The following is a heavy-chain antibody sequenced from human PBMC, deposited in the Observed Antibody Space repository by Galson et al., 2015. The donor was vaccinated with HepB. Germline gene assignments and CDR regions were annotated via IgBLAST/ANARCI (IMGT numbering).Heavy chain of an antibody. J-gene: IGHJ6*02. D-gene: IGHD5-18*01. CDR3: ARTSGHNYGDYYYYGMDV. V-gene: IGHV2-70*04. CDR2: IDWDDKK. Sequence: PALVKPTQTLTLTCSCSGFSLTTSAMRVSWIRQPPGKALEWLARIDWDDKKFYSTSLRTRLTISKDTSKNQGVLTMTDMDPVDTATYFCARTSGHNYGDYYYYGMDVWGQGTTVTVSS. CDR1: GFSLTTSAMR.